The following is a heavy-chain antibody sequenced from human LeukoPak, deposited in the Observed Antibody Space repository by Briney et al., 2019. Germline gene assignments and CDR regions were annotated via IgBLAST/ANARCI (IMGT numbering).Heavy chain of an antibody. CDR3: AVTSYTYYDFWSGYFPGEYYFDY. V-gene: IGHV1-8*01. Sequence: GASVKVSCTASGYTFTSYDINWVRQATGQGLEWMGWMNPNSGNTGYAQKFQGRVTMTRNTSISTAYMELSSLRSEDTAVYYCAVTSYTYYDFWSGYFPGEYYFDYWGQGTLVTVSS. J-gene: IGHJ4*02. CDR1: GYTFTSYD. D-gene: IGHD3-3*01. CDR2: MNPNSGNT.